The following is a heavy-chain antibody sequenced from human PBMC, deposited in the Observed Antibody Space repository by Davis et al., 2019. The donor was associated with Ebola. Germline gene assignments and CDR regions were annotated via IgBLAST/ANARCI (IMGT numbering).Heavy chain of an antibody. CDR3: ASQHGSGSYYLRY. Sequence: GGSLRLSCAASGFTFSSYWMNWVRQAPGKGLEWVANIKQDGSEKYYVDSVKGRFTISRDNAKNSLYLQMNSLRAEDTAVYYCASQHGSGSYYLRYWGQGTLVTVSS. V-gene: IGHV3-7*01. D-gene: IGHD3-10*01. CDR2: IKQDGSEK. CDR1: GFTFSSYW. J-gene: IGHJ4*02.